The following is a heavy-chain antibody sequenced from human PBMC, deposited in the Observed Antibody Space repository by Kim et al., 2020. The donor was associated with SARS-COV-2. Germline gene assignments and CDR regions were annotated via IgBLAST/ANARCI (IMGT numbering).Heavy chain of an antibody. CDR1: GFTFSSYA. V-gene: IGHV3-30*04. CDR2: ISYDGSNK. D-gene: IGHD6-13*01. CDR3: ATGGTRYSSSWNWFDP. Sequence: GGSLRLSCAASGFTFSSYAMHWVRQAPGKGLEWVAVISYDGSNKYYADSVKGRFTISRDNSKNTLYLQMNSLRAEDTAVYYCATGGTRYSSSWNWFDPWGQGTLVTVSS. J-gene: IGHJ5*02.